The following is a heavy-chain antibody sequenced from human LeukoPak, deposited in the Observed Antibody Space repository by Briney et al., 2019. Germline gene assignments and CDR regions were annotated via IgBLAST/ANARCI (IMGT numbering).Heavy chain of an antibody. CDR3: ARELYYYDSSGYYGPSAV. CDR1: GGSISSGDYY. CDR2: IYYSGST. D-gene: IGHD3-22*01. Sequence: SQTLSLTCTVSGGSISSGDYYWSWIRQPPGKGLEWIGYIYYSGSTNYNPSLKSRVTISVDTSKNQFSLKLSSVTAADTAVYYCARELYYYDSSGYYGPSAVWGQGTTVTVSS. J-gene: IGHJ6*02. V-gene: IGHV4-30-4*01.